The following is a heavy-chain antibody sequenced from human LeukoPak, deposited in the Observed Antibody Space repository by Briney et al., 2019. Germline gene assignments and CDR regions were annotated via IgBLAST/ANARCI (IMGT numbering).Heavy chain of an antibody. CDR1: GGSISGSSYY. Sequence: PSETLSLTCTVSGGSISGSSYYWGWLRQPPGKGLEWIGSIYYSGSTYYNPSLKSRVTISVDTSKNQFSLKLSSVTAADTAVYYCASNTETGQDSSGYYPPYYYYGMDVWGQGTTVTVSS. J-gene: IGHJ6*02. CDR3: ASNTETGQDSSGYYPPYYYYGMDV. CDR2: IYYSGST. D-gene: IGHD3-22*01. V-gene: IGHV4-39*01.